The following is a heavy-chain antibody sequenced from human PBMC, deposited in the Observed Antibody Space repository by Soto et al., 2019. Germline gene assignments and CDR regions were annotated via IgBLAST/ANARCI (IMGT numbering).Heavy chain of an antibody. Sequence: EVQLVESGGGLVQPGRSLRLSCAASGFSFGDYAMQWVRQVPGKGLEWVSSISWNGESIGYADSVKGRFTISRDNGKKSVYLQMNSLRGEATALYYCAKDVGSSGWCDGFDSWGQGTLVTVS. CDR1: GFSFGDYA. CDR2: ISWNGESI. J-gene: IGHJ4*02. CDR3: AKDVGSSGWCDGFDS. V-gene: IGHV3-9*01. D-gene: IGHD6-19*01.